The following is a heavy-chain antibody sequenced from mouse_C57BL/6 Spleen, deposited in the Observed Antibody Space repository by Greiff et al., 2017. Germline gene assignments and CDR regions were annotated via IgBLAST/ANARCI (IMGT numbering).Heavy chain of an antibody. CDR3: ARQGVCFDY. CDR1: GFTFSSYG. V-gene: IGHV5-6*01. D-gene: IGHD2-10*02. J-gene: IGHJ2*01. Sequence: EVQLVESGGDLVKPGGSLKLSCAASGFTFSSYGMSWVRQTPDKRLEWVATISSGGSYTYYPDSVKGRFTISRDNAKNTLYLQMSSLKSEDTAMYYCARQGVCFDYWGQGTTLTVSS. CDR2: ISSGGSYT.